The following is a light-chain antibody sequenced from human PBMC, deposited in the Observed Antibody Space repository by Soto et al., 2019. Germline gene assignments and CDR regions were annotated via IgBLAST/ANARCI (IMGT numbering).Light chain of an antibody. CDR1: QSISRQ. V-gene: IGKV1-5*03. CDR2: QAS. Sequence: DIQMTQSPSTLSASVGDRVSITCRASQSISRQLAWYQQKPGKAPNLLIYQASNLETGVPSRFTGSGSGTEFTLTISSLQPDDLATXYCLQYQSYWTFGQGTKVEVK. J-gene: IGKJ1*01. CDR3: LQYQSYWT.